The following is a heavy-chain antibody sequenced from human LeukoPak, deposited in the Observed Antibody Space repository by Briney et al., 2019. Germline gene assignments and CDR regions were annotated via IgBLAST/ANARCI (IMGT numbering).Heavy chain of an antibody. J-gene: IGHJ6*03. CDR2: INPNSGGT. D-gene: IGHD6-19*01. Sequence: ASVKVSCKASGYTFTGYYMHWVRQAPGQGLEWMGWINPNSGGTNYAQKFQGRVTMTRDTSISTAYMELSRLRSDDTAVYYCAKSIAVAGVYYYYYMDVWGKGTTVTVSS. V-gene: IGHV1-2*02. CDR1: GYTFTGYY. CDR3: AKSIAVAGVYYYYYMDV.